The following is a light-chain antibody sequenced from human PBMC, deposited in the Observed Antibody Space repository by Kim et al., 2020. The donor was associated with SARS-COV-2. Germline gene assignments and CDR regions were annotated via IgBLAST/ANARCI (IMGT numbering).Light chain of an antibody. CDR1: SSNIGAGYD. J-gene: IGLJ3*02. CDR3: QSYDSSLSGWV. V-gene: IGLV1-40*01. CDR2: GNS. Sequence: RVTISCIGSSSNIGAGYDVHWYQQLPGTAPKLLIYGNSNRPSGVPDRFSGSKSGTSASLAITGLQAEDEADYYCQSYDSSLSGWVFGGGTQLTVL.